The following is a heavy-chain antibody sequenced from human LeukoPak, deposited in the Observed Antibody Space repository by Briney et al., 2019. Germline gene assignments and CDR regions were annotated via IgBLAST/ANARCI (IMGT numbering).Heavy chain of an antibody. CDR2: IYTSGST. V-gene: IGHV4-61*02. CDR3: ARAFIAAAGPFDY. J-gene: IGHJ4*02. D-gene: IGHD6-13*01. CDR1: GGSISSGSYY. Sequence: SETLSLTCTVSGGSISSGSYYWSWIRQPAGKGLEWIGRIYTSGSTNCNPSLKSRVTISVDTSKNQFSLKLSSVTAADTAVYYCARAFIAAAGPFDYWGQGTLVTVSS.